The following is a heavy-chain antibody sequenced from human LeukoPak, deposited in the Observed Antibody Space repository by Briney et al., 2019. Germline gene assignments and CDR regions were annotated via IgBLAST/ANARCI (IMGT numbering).Heavy chain of an antibody. Sequence: SETLSLTCTVSGGSISSGGYYWSWIRQHPGKGLEWIGYIYYSGSTYYNPSLKSRVTISVDTSKNQFSLKLSSVTAADTAVYYCARVLYNWNGGYPYYFDYWGQGTLVTVSS. J-gene: IGHJ4*02. D-gene: IGHD1-20*01. CDR3: ARVLYNWNGGYPYYFDY. V-gene: IGHV4-31*03. CDR1: GGSISSGGYY. CDR2: IYYSGST.